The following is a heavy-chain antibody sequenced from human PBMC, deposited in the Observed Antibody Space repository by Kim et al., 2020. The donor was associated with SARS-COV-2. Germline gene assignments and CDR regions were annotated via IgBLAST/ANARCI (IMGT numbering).Heavy chain of an antibody. V-gene: IGHV4-59*08. CDR2: IYYSGST. D-gene: IGHD3-16*02. CDR3: ARHLSRFAYYDYVWGSYRYTGRDNWFDP. Sequence: SETLSLTCTVSGGSISSYYWSWIRQPPGKGLEWIGYIYYSGSTNYNPSLKSRVTISVDTSKNQFSLKLSSVTAADTAVYYCARHLSRFAYYDYVWGSYRYTGRDNWFDPWGQGTLVTVSS. CDR1: GGSISSYY. J-gene: IGHJ5*02.